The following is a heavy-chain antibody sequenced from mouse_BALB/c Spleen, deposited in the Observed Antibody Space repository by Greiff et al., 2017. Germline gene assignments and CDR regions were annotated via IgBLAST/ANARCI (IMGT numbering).Heavy chain of an antibody. CDR1: GDSITSGY. CDR3: ARFDSNYDGYYFDY. D-gene: IGHD1-2*01. V-gene: IGHV3-8*02. CDR2: ISYSGST. Sequence: EVHLVESGPSLVKPSQTLSLTCSVTGDSITSGYWNWIRKFPGNKLEYMGYISYSGSTYYNPSLKSRISITRDTSKNQYYLQLNSVTTEDTATYYCARFDSNYDGYYFDYWGQGTTLTVSS. J-gene: IGHJ2*01.